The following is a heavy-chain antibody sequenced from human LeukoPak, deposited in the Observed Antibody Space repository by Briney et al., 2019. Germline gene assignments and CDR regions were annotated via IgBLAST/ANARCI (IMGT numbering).Heavy chain of an antibody. CDR1: GFTFSSYA. CDR2: ISGSGGST. Sequence: GGSLRLSCAASGFTFSSYAMSWVRQAPGKGLEWVSAISGSGGSTYYADSVKGRFTISRDNSKNTLYLQMNSLRAEDTAVYYCAKNGRYYGILTGYYGDWGQGTLVTVSS. CDR3: AKNGRYYGILTGYYGD. J-gene: IGHJ4*02. V-gene: IGHV3-23*01. D-gene: IGHD3-9*01.